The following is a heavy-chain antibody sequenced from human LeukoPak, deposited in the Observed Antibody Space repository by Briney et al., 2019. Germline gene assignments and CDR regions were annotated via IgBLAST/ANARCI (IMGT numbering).Heavy chain of an antibody. CDR1: GYTLTGFY. J-gene: IGHJ3*02. V-gene: IGHV1-2*02. Sequence: ASLKVSCKASGYTLTGFYIHWVRQAPGQGLEWMGWINPDNGGTSYAQKFQGRVTMTRDTSISTAYMELSRLRSDDTAVYYCARVYSYGYPSDAFDIWGQGTMVTVSS. CDR2: INPDNGGT. CDR3: ARVYSYGYPSDAFDI. D-gene: IGHD5-18*01.